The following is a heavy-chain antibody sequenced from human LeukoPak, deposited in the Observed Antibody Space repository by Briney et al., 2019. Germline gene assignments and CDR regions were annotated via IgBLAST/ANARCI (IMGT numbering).Heavy chain of an antibody. D-gene: IGHD2-15*01. J-gene: IGHJ3*02. Sequence: SQTLSLTCAVSGVSISSGGYSWSWIRQPPGKGLEWIGYIYHSGSTYYNPSLKSRVTISVDRSKNQFSLKLSSVTAADTAVYYCARDLLPSIYKGSHDAFDIWGQGTMVTVSS. CDR3: ARDLLPSIYKGSHDAFDI. CDR1: GVSISSGGYS. CDR2: IYHSGST. V-gene: IGHV4-30-2*01.